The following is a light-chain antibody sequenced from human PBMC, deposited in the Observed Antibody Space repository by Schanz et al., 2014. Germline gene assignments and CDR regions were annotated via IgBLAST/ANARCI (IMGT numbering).Light chain of an antibody. CDR1: QSLSGTY. CDR2: GAF. V-gene: IGKV3-15*01. Sequence: EIVLTQSPATLSLSPGEGATLSCRASQSLSGTYLAWHQQKPGQAPRLLISGAFTRATGIPARFSGSGSGTEFTLTISSLQSEDFAVYYCQQYNNWPRTFGQGTKVEIK. J-gene: IGKJ1*01. CDR3: QQYNNWPRT.